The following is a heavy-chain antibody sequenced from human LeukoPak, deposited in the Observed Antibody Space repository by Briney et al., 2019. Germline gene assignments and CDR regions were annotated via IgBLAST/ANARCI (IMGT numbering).Heavy chain of an antibody. CDR3: AGDQGDSYFDY. D-gene: IGHD3-3*01. V-gene: IGHV3-74*01. Sequence: GGSLRLSCAASGFTFSSYWMHWVRQAPGKGLVWVSRIKSDGDSTNYADSVKGRFTISRDNAKNTLYLQMNSLRAEDTAVYYCAGDQGDSYFDYWGQGTLVTVSS. CDR2: IKSDGDST. J-gene: IGHJ4*02. CDR1: GFTFSSYW.